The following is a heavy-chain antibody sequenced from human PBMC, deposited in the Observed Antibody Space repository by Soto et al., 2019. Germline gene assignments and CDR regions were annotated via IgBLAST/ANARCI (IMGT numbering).Heavy chain of an antibody. V-gene: IGHV4-59*01. J-gene: IGHJ5*02. D-gene: IGHD4-17*01. CDR3: KKLPWADYGGIFDP. CDR1: GGSISSYY. Sequence: SETLSLTCTVSGGSISSYYWSWIRQPPGKGLEWIGYIYYTGTTNYNPSLKSRVTISVDTSKNQFSLKLSSVTTADTAVYYCKKLPWADYGGIFDPWGQGTVVTVSS. CDR2: IYYTGTT.